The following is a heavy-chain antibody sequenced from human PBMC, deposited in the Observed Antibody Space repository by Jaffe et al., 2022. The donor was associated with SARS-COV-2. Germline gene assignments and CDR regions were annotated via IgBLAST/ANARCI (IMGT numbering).Heavy chain of an antibody. CDR1: GGSISSSSYY. CDR3: ARGGYYYDSSGYYPNYYYYYGMDV. J-gene: IGHJ6*02. D-gene: IGHD3-22*01. CDR2: IYYSGST. Sequence: QLQLQESGPGLVKPSETLSLTCTVSGGSISSSSYYWGWIRQPPGKGLEWIGSIYYSGSTYYNPSLKSRVTISVDTSKNQFSLKLSSVTAADTAVYYCARGGYYYDSSGYYPNYYYYYGMDVWGQGTTVTVSS. V-gene: IGHV4-39*01.